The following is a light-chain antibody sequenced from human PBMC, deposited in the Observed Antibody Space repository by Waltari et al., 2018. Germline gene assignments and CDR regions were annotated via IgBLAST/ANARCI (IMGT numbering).Light chain of an antibody. Sequence: DIVMTQTPLSLPVTPGESASISCWSSQSLLHSNGYTYLFWYLQKPGQSQQLLIYLVSNRASGVPDRFSGSGSGTDFTLKISRVEAEDVGVDYCMQGLQLPYSFGQGTKVEIK. CDR2: LVS. CDR1: QSLLHSNGYTY. J-gene: IGKJ2*03. CDR3: MQGLQLPYS. V-gene: IGKV2D-29*02.